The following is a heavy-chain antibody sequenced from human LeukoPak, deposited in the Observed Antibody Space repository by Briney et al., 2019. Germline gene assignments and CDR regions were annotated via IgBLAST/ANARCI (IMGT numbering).Heavy chain of an antibody. D-gene: IGHD1-26*01. CDR1: GFTVSNNY. V-gene: IGHV3-53*01. Sequence: AGSLRLSCAASGFTVSNNYMTWVRQAPGEGLEWDSVIYSGGHTYYADSVKGRFTISRDNSKNKLYLQMNSLRAEDTALYYCAKFQVGAKGAFDIWGEGTMVTVSS. CDR3: AKFQVGAKGAFDI. J-gene: IGHJ3*02. CDR2: IYSGGHT.